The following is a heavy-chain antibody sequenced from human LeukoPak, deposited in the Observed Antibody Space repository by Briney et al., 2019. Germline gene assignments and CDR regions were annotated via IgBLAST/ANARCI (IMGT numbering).Heavy chain of an antibody. J-gene: IGHJ4*02. CDR3: ARVGGYSGSFPFDY. CDR2: IDHSGST. D-gene: IGHD1-26*01. CDR1: GYSISSGYY. V-gene: IGHV4-38-2*02. Sequence: KASETLSLTCTVFGYSISSGYYWGWIRQPPGKGLEWIGSIDHSGSTYYNPSLKSRVAISVDTSKNQFFLKLSSVTAADTAMYYCARVGGYSGSFPFDYWGQGTLVTVSS.